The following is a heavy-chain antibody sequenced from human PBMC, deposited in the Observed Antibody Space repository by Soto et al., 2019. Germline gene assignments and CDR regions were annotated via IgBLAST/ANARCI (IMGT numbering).Heavy chain of an antibody. CDR2: ISHDGNNE. CDR3: ERIRARIYGETDC. V-gene: IGHV3-30-3*01. CDR1: GFTFSTHG. J-gene: IGHJ4*02. Sequence: GGSLRLSCAASGFTFSTHGMLLVRQAPGKGLEWVTLISHDGNNEYYADSVKGRFTISRDNSKNTVYLQMNSLRVEDTALYYCERIRARIYGETDCWGQGT. D-gene: IGHD3-10*01.